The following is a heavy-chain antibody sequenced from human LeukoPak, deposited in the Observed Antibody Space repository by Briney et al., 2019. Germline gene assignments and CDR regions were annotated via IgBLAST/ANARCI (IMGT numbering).Heavy chain of an antibody. CDR2: IKQDGSEK. Sequence: GGSLRLSCAASGFTFSNYWMTWVRQAPGKRLECVADIKQDGSEKLYVNSVRGRFTISRDNAKMSLFLQMNSLRAEDTAVYYCARDNGVVHGVYYMDVWGKGTTVTVS. CDR3: ARDNGVVHGVYYMDV. J-gene: IGHJ6*03. CDR1: GFTFSNYW. V-gene: IGHV3-7*01. D-gene: IGHD3-3*01.